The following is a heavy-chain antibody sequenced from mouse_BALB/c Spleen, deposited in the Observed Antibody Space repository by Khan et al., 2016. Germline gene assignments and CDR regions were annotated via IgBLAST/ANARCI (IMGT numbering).Heavy chain of an antibody. CDR1: GYSITSDYA. J-gene: IGHJ2*01. D-gene: IGHD1-1*02. CDR3: ARVYSGSYRYFDY. CDR2: ISYSGST. V-gene: IGHV3-2*02. Sequence: EVQLQESGPGLVKPSQSLSLTCTVTGYSITSDYAWNWIRQFPGNKLEWMGYISYSGSTSYNPSHKSRIPITRDTSKYQLFLYLKSVTTEDPATYSCARVYSGSYRYFDYWGQGTTLTISS.